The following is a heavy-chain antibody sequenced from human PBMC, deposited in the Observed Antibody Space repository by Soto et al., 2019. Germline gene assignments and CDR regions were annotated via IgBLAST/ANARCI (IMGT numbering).Heavy chain of an antibody. V-gene: IGHV3-30*18. CDR3: AKDGGYSSSWDGARPSNYGMDV. CDR2: ISYDGSNK. Sequence: QPGGSLRLSFAASGFTFSSYGMHWVRQAPGKGLEWVAVISYDGSNKYYADSVKGRFTISRDNSKNTLYLQMNSLRAEDTAVYYCAKDGGYSSSWDGARPSNYGMDVWGKGNKVTVSA. CDR1: GFTFSSYG. J-gene: IGHJ6*04. D-gene: IGHD6-13*01.